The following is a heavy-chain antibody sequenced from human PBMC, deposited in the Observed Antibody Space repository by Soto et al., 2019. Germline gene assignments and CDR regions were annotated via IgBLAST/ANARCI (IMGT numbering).Heavy chain of an antibody. J-gene: IGHJ4*02. CDR2: FDPEDGET. D-gene: IGHD3-10*01. Sequence: ASVKVSCKVSGYTLTELSMHWVRQAPGKGLEWMGGFDPEDGETIYAQKFQGRVTMTEDTSTDTAYMELSSLRSEDTAVYYCATLVYYYGSGSFSVWGQGTLVTVSS. CDR1: GYTLTELS. V-gene: IGHV1-24*01. CDR3: ATLVYYYGSGSFSV.